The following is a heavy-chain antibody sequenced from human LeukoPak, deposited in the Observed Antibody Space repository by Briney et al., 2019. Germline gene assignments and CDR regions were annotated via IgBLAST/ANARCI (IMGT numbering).Heavy chain of an antibody. CDR3: ARHSASIFGVVPYGMDV. CDR2: IYPGDSDT. D-gene: IGHD3-3*01. Sequence: GASVKVSCKASGGTFSSYAISWVRQAPGQGLEWMGIIYPGDSDTRYSPSFQGQVTISADKSISTAYLQWSSLKASDTAMYYCARHSASIFGVVPYGMDVWGQGTTVTVSS. CDR1: GGTFSSYA. V-gene: IGHV5-51*01. J-gene: IGHJ6*02.